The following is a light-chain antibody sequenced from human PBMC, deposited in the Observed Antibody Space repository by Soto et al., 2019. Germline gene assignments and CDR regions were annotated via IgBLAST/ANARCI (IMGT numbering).Light chain of an antibody. Sequence: QSALTQPASVSGSPGQSITISCTGTSSDVGGYNYVSWYQQHPGKAPKLMIYDVSNRPSGVSNRFSGSKSGNTASLTISGLQVEDEAAYYCSSYTSSSTPVVFGGGTKLTVL. CDR2: DVS. V-gene: IGLV2-14*01. J-gene: IGLJ2*01. CDR1: SSDVGGYNY. CDR3: SSYTSSSTPVV.